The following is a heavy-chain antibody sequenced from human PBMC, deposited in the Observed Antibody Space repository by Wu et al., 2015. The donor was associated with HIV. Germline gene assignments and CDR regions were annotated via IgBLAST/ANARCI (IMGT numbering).Heavy chain of an antibody. J-gene: IGHJ6*03. Sequence: QVQLVHSGAEVRKPGASVRVSCKASGYTFTNYGISWVRQAPGQGLEWMGWISAYNGNTNYAQKFQGRVTMTTDTSTSTAYMELRSLRSDDTAVYYCARDGLGYCSSPSCYNFEDYYYYYMDVWGKGTTVTVSS. CDR3: ARDGLGYCSSPSCYNFEDYYYYYMDV. V-gene: IGHV1-18*01. CDR1: GYTFTNYG. CDR2: ISAYNGNT. D-gene: IGHD2-2*02.